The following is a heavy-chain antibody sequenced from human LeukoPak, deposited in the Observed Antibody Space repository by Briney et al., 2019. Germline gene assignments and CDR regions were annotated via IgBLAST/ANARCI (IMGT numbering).Heavy chain of an antibody. CDR3: ARAAAGMGHYYYYYMDV. Sequence: GGSLRLSCAASGFTFSSYAMHWVRQAPGKGLEWVAVISYDGSNKYYADSVKGRFTISRDNSKNTLYLQMTSLRAEDTAVYYCARAAAGMGHYYYYYMDVWGRGTTVSVSS. J-gene: IGHJ6*03. D-gene: IGHD6-13*01. CDR1: GFTFSSYA. V-gene: IGHV3-30*01. CDR2: ISYDGSNK.